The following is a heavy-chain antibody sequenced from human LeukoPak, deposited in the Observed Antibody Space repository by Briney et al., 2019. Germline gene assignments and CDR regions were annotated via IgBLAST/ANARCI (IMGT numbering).Heavy chain of an antibody. CDR1: GFTFSSYD. J-gene: IGHJ5*02. CDR3: AKEDYGGNSRGLDP. Sequence: GRSLRLSCAASGFTFSSYDMHWVRQAPGKGLEWVAVMSNDGINGNYTDSVKGRFTVSRDISKSILYLQMNGLRGDDTAVYYCAKEDYGGNSRGLDPWGQGTLVTVSS. V-gene: IGHV3-30*18. CDR2: MSNDGING. D-gene: IGHD4-23*01.